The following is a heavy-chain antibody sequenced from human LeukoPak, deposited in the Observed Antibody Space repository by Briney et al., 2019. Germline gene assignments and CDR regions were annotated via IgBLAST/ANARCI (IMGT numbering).Heavy chain of an antibody. CDR3: ARGQNKCLGH. CDR2: INPTGGGT. J-gene: IGHJ4*02. V-gene: IGHV1-46*01. Sequence: ASVKVSCKASGYTFTNYFMHWVRQVPGQGLEWMGVINPTGGGTTYAQRFQGRVTMTRDTSTSTVHMELSSLRSEDTAVYYCARGQNKCLGHWGQGTLVTVSS. D-gene: IGHD2/OR15-2a*01. CDR1: GYTFTNYF.